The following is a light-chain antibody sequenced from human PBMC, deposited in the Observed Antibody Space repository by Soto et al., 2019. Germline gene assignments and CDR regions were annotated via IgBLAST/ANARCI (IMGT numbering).Light chain of an antibody. CDR1: SGHSSFI. CDR3: ETWDDNTWV. CDR2: LEGHGSY. J-gene: IGLJ3*02. V-gene: IGLV4-60*02. Sequence: QSVLTQSSSASASLGSSVKLTCTLSSGHSSFIIAWHQQQPGKAPRFLMKLEGHGSYDKGSGVPDRFSGSSSGADRYLTISNLQFEDEADYYCETWDDNTWVFGGGTKLTVL.